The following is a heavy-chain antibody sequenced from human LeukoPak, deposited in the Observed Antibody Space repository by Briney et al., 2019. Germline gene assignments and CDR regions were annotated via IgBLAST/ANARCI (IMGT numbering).Heavy chain of an antibody. J-gene: IGHJ4*02. CDR3: ARGNWGPDY. Sequence: SGGSLRLSCAASGFTLSSYAMSWLRQAPGKGLEWISHISGSGDTIYYADSVKGRFTISRDNTKNSLYLQMNSLRAEDTAVYYCARGNWGPDYWGQGTLVTVSS. CDR1: GFTLSSYA. CDR2: ISGSGDTI. V-gene: IGHV3-48*04. D-gene: IGHD7-27*01.